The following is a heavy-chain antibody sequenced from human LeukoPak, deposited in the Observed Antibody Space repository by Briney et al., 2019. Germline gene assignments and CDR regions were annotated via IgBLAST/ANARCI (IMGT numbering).Heavy chain of an antibody. D-gene: IGHD6-19*01. CDR3: ARDSGKYSSGWPDAFDI. Sequence: ASVKVSCKASGYTFTSYGISWVRQAPGQGLEWMGWISAYNGNTNYAQKLQGRVTMTTDTSTSTAYMELRSLRSDDTAMYYCARDSGKYSSGWPDAFDIWGQGTMVTVSS. V-gene: IGHV1-18*01. CDR1: GYTFTSYG. J-gene: IGHJ3*02. CDR2: ISAYNGNT.